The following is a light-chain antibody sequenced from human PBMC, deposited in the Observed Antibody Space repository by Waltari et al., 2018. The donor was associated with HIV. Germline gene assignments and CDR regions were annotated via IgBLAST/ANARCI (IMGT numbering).Light chain of an antibody. J-gene: IGKJ2*01. CDR2: DAS. CDR1: QSVSIY. V-gene: IGKV3-11*01. Sequence: EIVLTQSPATLSLSPGERDTLSCRASQSVSIYLAWYQQKPRQPPRLLIYDASNRATAIPARFSGSGSGTDFTLTISSLEPEDFAVYYCQQRSRWPPAYTFGQGTKLEIK. CDR3: QQRSRWPPAYT.